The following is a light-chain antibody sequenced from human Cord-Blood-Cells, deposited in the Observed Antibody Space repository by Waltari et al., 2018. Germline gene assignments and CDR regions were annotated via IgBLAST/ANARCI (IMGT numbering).Light chain of an antibody. CDR2: WAS. CDR1: QSVLYSSNNKNY. Sequence: DIVMTQSPDSLAVSLGERATINCKSSQSVLYSSNNKNYLAWYQQKPGQPPKLLIYWASTRESGVPCRFSGSGSGTDFTRTISSLQAEDVAVYYCQQYYSTPTWTFGQGTKVEIK. V-gene: IGKV4-1*01. J-gene: IGKJ1*01. CDR3: QQYYSTPTWT.